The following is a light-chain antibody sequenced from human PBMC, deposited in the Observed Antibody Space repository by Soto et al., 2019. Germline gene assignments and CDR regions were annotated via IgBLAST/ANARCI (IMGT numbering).Light chain of an antibody. Sequence: EIVMTQSPATLSVSPGERATLSCRASQSVSNNLARYQRKPGQAPRLLIYGASTRATGIPARFSGGGSGTEFTLTISSLQSEDFAVYYCQQYNNSWTFGQGTRVEIK. CDR3: QQYNNSWT. CDR1: QSVSNN. J-gene: IGKJ1*01. CDR2: GAS. V-gene: IGKV3-15*01.